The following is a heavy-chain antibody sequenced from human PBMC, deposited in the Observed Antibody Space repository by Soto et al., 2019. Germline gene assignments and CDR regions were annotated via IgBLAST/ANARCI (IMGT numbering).Heavy chain of an antibody. CDR1: GGTFSSYA. V-gene: IGHV1-69*13. CDR3: ARGGTGYGGNSGEYFQH. CDR2: IIPIFGTA. J-gene: IGHJ1*01. D-gene: IGHD4-17*01. Sequence: ASVKVSCKASGGTFSSYAISWVRQAPGQGLEWMGGIIPIFGTANYAQKFQGRVTITADESTSTAYMELSSLRSEDTAVYYCARGGTGYGGNSGEYFQHWGQGTLVTVSS.